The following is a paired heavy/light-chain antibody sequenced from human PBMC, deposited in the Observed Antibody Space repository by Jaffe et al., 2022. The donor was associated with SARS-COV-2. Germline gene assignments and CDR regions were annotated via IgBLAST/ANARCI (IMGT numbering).Light chain of an antibody. J-gene: IGKJ2*01. CDR3: QQYGGSPPT. CDR2: GAS. CDR1: QSVTSSY. V-gene: IGKV3-20*01. Sequence: EIVLTQSPGTLSLSPGERATLSCRASQSVTSSYLAWYQQKPGQAPRLLIYGASSRVTGIPDRFSGSGSGTDFTLTISRLEPEDFAVYYCQQYGGSPPTFGQGTKLEIK.
Heavy chain of an antibody. CDR1: GFTFNTYG. D-gene: IGHD3-16*01. J-gene: IGHJ4*02. Sequence: DVQLVESGGGLVQPGGSLRLSCAASGFTFNTYGMNWVRQAPGKGLEWVSVISNSGDTTRYADSVKGRFTISRDNSKNTLFLQLNSLRAEDTAVYYCAKDISKNTWAYYFDYWGQGTLVTVSS. V-gene: IGHV3-23*04. CDR2: ISNSGDTT. CDR3: AKDISKNTWAYYFDY.